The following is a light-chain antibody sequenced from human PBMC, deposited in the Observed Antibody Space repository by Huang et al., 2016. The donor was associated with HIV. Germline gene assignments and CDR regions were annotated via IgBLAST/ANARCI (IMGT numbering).Light chain of an antibody. CDR3: LKYNAAPRT. Sequence: DIRMTQSPSSLSASVGDRVTITCRASQDIKNYLAWYQQKPGRVPDLLIHTASTLHSADPSRISSSGSGTNFTLTISSLRPEDVATYYYLKYNAAPRTFGQGTKVEIK. CDR2: TAS. J-gene: IGKJ1*01. CDR1: QDIKNY. V-gene: IGKV1-27*01.